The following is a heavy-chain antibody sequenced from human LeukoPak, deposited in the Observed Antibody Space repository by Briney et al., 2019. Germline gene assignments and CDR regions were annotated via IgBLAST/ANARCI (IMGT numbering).Heavy chain of an antibody. CDR3: ARVLSSGPYFDY. CDR2: IYYSGST. J-gene: IGHJ4*02. D-gene: IGHD3-22*01. Sequence: PSQTLSLTCTVSGGSISSGGYYWSWIRQHPGKGLEWIGYIYYSGSTYYNPSLKSRVTISVDTSKNQFSLKLSSVTAADTAVYYCARVLSSGPYFDYWGQGTLVTVSS. CDR1: GGSISSGGYY. V-gene: IGHV4-31*03.